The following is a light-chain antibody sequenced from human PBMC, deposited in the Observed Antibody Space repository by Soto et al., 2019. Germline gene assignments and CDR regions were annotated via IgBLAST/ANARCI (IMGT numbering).Light chain of an antibody. V-gene: IGKV1-5*03. CDR1: QSVNTW. Sequence: DIQLTQSPSTLSASVGERVTITCRASQSVNTWLAWFQQKPGKAPKLLIYKASTLESGVPSRFNGSGSGTEFTLTITILLPDDFATYYCQQYDCYSKSFGQGTKLDI. CDR3: QQYDCYSKS. J-gene: IGKJ1*01. CDR2: KAS.